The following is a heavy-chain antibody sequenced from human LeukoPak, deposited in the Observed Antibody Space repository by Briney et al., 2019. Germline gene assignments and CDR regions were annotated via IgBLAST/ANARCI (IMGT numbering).Heavy chain of an antibody. Sequence: GGSLRLSCAASGFTFDDYAMHWVRQAPGKGLEWVSGISWNSGSIGYADSVKGRFTISRDNSKNTMYLQMGSLRPEDMGVYYCARAFRPASDPHDFYDFWGRGTTVTVSS. V-gene: IGHV3-9*03. CDR2: ISWNSGSI. D-gene: IGHD3/OR15-3a*01. CDR1: GFTFDDYA. J-gene: IGHJ3*01. CDR3: ARAFRPASDPHDFYDF.